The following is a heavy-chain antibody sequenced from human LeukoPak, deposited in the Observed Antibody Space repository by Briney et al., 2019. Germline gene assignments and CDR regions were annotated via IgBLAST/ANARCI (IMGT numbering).Heavy chain of an antibody. CDR1: GFTVSNAW. V-gene: IGHV3-15*07. CDR3: TTAGIAVTGFDY. D-gene: IGHD6-19*01. J-gene: IGHJ4*02. CDR2: IKSKTDGGTT. Sequence: GGSLRLSCAASGFTVSNAWMHWVRQAPGKGLEWVGRIKSKTDGGTTDYAAPVKVRFPISRDYSKTTLYLQINSLKTEDTAVYYCTTAGIAVTGFDYWGQGTLVTVSS.